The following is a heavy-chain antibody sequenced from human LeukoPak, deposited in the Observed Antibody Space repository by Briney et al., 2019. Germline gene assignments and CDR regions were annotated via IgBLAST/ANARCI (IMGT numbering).Heavy chain of an antibody. J-gene: IGHJ3*02. CDR1: GGSISSYY. CDR2: IYYSGST. Sequence: SETLSLTCTVSGGSISSYYWSWIRQPPGKGLEWIGYIYYSGSTNYNPSLKSRVTISVDTSKNQFSLKLSSVTAADTAVYYCARVRDYDSSAAFDIWGQGTMVTASS. D-gene: IGHD3-22*01. V-gene: IGHV4-59*01. CDR3: ARVRDYDSSAAFDI.